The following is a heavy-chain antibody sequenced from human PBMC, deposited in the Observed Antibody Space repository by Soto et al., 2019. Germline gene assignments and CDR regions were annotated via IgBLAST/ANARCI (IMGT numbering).Heavy chain of an antibody. CDR1: GFTFSSYT. V-gene: IGHV3-30*18. J-gene: IGHJ6*02. Sequence: QVQLVESGGGVVQPGRSLRLSCAASGFTFSSYTMRWVRQAPGKGLEWVAVISYDETNKYYADSVKGRFTLSRDNSKNTLYLQMNSLRAEDTAVYYCAKQRTPAQVGNYYSYYGMDVWGQGTTVTVSS. D-gene: IGHD2-2*01. CDR3: AKQRTPAQVGNYYSYYGMDV. CDR2: ISYDETNK.